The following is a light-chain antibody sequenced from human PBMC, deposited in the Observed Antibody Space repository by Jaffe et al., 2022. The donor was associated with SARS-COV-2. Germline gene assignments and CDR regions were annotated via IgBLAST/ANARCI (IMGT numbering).Light chain of an antibody. V-gene: IGKV3-15*01. CDR1: QSVANN. CDR2: GAS. Sequence: ETVMTQSPDTLSVSPGERVTLSCRASQSVANNLAWYQQKPGQAPRLLIYGASTRATDIPARFSGSGSRTEFTLTISSLQSEDFAVYYCQQYDIWPRTFGQGTKLEIK. J-gene: IGKJ2*01. CDR3: QQYDIWPRT.